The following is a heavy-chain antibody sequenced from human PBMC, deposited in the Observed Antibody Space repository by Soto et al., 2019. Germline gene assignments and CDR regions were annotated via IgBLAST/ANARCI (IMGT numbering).Heavy chain of an antibody. J-gene: IGHJ4*02. D-gene: IGHD3-10*01. Sequence: ASVNVSCKASGYTFTSYAMHWVRQAPGQGLEWMGWINAGNGNTKYSQKFQGRVTITRDTSASTAYMELSSLRSEDTAVYYCASPKLPYYYGSGSYFDYWGQGTLVTVSS. CDR2: INAGNGNT. V-gene: IGHV1-3*01. CDR1: GYTFTSYA. CDR3: ASPKLPYYYGSGSYFDY.